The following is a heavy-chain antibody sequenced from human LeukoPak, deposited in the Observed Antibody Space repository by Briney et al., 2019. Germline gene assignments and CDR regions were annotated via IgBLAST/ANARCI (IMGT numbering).Heavy chain of an antibody. Sequence: SETLSLTCTVSGGSISSSSYYWGWIRQPPGKGLEWIGSIYYSGSTYYNPSLKSRVTISVDTSKNQFSLKLSSVTAADTAVYYCARDRGSGWYRPNWFDPWGQGTLVTVSS. CDR1: GGSISSSSYY. CDR2: IYYSGST. CDR3: ARDRGSGWYRPNWFDP. J-gene: IGHJ5*02. V-gene: IGHV4-39*02. D-gene: IGHD6-19*01.